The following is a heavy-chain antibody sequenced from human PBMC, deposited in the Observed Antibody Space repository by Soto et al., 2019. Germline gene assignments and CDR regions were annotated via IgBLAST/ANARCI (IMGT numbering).Heavy chain of an antibody. V-gene: IGHV3-23*01. CDR2: ISSTAGRT. CDR3: AKGVLSFHYGMEV. J-gene: IGHJ6*02. Sequence: GESLKISCVVSGFTFNTYPMTWVRQAPGKGLEWVSSISSTAGRTSSYADSVKGRFAISRDFSDNTVYLQMNNLRVDDTAVYFCAKGVLSFHYGMEVWGQGTTVTVSS. CDR1: GFTFNTYP. D-gene: IGHD3-10*01.